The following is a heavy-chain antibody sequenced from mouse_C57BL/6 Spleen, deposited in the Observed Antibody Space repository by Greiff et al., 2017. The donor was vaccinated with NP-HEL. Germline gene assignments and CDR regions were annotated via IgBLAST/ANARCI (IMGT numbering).Heavy chain of an antibody. J-gene: IGHJ4*01. CDR1: GFTFSNYW. V-gene: IGHV6-3*01. Sequence: EVKVEESGGGLVQPGGSMKLSCVASGFTFSNYWMNWVRQSPEKGLEWVAQIRLKSDNYATHYAESVKGRFTISRDDSKSSVYLQMNNLRAEDTGIYYCTGGTGTRDYAMDYWGQGTSVTVSS. D-gene: IGHD4-1*01. CDR2: IRLKSDNYAT. CDR3: TGGTGTRDYAMDY.